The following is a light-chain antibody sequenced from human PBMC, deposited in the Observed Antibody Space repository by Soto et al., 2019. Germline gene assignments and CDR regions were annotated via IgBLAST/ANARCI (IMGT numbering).Light chain of an antibody. V-gene: IGLV2-14*01. J-gene: IGLJ3*02. CDR2: EVS. Sequence: QSVLTQPASVSGSPGQSITISCTGTSSDVGGFNYVSWYQQHPGKAPKLMIFEVSNRPSGVSTRFSGSKSGNTASLTISGLQAEDEADYYCISYTRSNTRVFGGGTKLTVL. CDR3: ISYTRSNTRV. CDR1: SSDVGGFNY.